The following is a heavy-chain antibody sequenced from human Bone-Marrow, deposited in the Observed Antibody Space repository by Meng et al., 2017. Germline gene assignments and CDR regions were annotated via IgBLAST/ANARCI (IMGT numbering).Heavy chain of an antibody. CDR2: ISYDGSNK. Sequence: GGSLRLSCAASGFTFSSYAMHWVRQAPGKGLEWVAVISYDGSNKYYADSVKGRFTISRDNSKNTLYLQMNSLRAEDTAVYYCAGHSGYDLGYGMDVWGQGTTVTVSS. J-gene: IGHJ6*02. CDR1: GFTFSSYA. D-gene: IGHD5-12*01. V-gene: IGHV3-30*04. CDR3: AGHSGYDLGYGMDV.